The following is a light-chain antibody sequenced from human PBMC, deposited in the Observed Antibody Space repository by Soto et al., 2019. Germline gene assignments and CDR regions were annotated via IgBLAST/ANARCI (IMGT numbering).Light chain of an antibody. CDR1: SSYIGNYNF. Sequence: QSALTQPPSASGSPGQSVAVSCTGTSSYIGNYNFVSWYQQHPGKAPKLMIYEVSKRPSGVPDRFSGSKSGNTASLTVSGLQAEDEADYYCSSYAGSNTSVFGTGTKVTVL. J-gene: IGLJ1*01. V-gene: IGLV2-8*01. CDR3: SSYAGSNTSV. CDR2: EVS.